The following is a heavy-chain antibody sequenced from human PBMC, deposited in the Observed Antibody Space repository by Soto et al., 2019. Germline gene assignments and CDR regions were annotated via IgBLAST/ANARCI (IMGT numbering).Heavy chain of an antibody. D-gene: IGHD1-26*01. J-gene: IGHJ3*02. CDR3: EKAHATSGGAFEI. V-gene: IGHV3-23*01. CDR1: GFICSSYD. CDR2: ILVGGSP. Sequence: GGSLRLSCAVSGFICSSYDMSWVRQAPGKGLEWVSTILVGGSPHYEDSVKGRFTISRDTSKNTVYLQMNSLTAGDTAVYYCEKAHATSGGAFEIYGQGAMVTVSS.